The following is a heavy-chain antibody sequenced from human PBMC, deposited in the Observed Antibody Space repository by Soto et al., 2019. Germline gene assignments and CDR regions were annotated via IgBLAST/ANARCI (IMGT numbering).Heavy chain of an antibody. J-gene: IGHJ5*02. D-gene: IGHD3-22*01. Sequence: SETLSLTCTVSGGSISSSSYFWGWIRQPPGKGLEWIGEIYHSGSTNYNPSLKSRVTISVDKSKNQFSLKLSSVTAADTAVYYCARVPGDSSGYYFNWFDPWGQGTLVTVSS. CDR2: IYHSGST. V-gene: IGHV4-39*07. CDR3: ARVPGDSSGYYFNWFDP. CDR1: GGSISSSSYF.